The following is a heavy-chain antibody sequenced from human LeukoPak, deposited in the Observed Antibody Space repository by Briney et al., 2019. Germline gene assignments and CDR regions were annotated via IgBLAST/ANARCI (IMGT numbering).Heavy chain of an antibody. Sequence: GGSLRLSCAASGFTFSSYSMNWVRQAPGKGLEWVSAISGSGGSTYYADSVKGRFTISRDNSKNTLYLQMNSLRAEDTAVYYCAKVPTYYYDSSGYYPDYWGQGTLVTVSS. J-gene: IGHJ4*02. D-gene: IGHD3-22*01. CDR3: AKVPTYYYDSSGYYPDY. CDR2: ISGSGGST. V-gene: IGHV3-23*01. CDR1: GFTFSSYS.